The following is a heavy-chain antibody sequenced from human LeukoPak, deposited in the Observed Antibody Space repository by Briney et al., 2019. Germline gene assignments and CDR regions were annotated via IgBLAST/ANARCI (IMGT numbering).Heavy chain of an antibody. CDR1: GDSIGSYF. CDR2: IYTSGIT. CDR3: ASSPVVPAANHKMYAFDI. Sequence: SETLSLTCTVSGDSIGSYFWSWIRQPAGKGLEWIGRIYTSGITNYNPSLKSRVNMSVDTSNNQFSLKLSSVTAADTAMYYCASSPVVPAANHKMYAFDIWGQGTVVTVSS. J-gene: IGHJ3*02. V-gene: IGHV4-4*07. D-gene: IGHD2-2*01.